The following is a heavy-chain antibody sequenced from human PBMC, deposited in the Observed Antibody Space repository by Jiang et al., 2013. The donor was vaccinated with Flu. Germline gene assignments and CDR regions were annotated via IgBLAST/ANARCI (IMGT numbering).Heavy chain of an antibody. J-gene: IGHJ4*02. D-gene: IGHD6-19*01. Sequence: GLVKPGGSLRLSCAASGFTFSSYSMNWVRQAPGKGLEWVSSISSSSSYIYYADSVKGRFTISRDNAKNSLYLQMNSLRAEDTAVYYCAREGGYSSGWYRPSSFDYWGQGTLVTVSS. V-gene: IGHV3-21*01. CDR2: ISSSSSYI. CDR3: AREGGYSSGWYRPSSFDY. CDR1: GFTFSSYS.